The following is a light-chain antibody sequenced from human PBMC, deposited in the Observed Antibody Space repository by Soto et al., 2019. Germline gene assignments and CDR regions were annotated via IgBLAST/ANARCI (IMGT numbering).Light chain of an antibody. CDR2: DVS. V-gene: IGLV2-14*03. CDR1: SSDVGAYDY. J-gene: IGLJ1*01. CDR3: YSYTTSNTYV. Sequence: HSVLTQPASVSGSPGQSITISCTGTSSDVGAYDYVSWYQRHPGKVPQLLIYDVSNRPSGVSNRFSGSKSGNTASLTISGLQAEDEAEYYCYSYTTSNTYVFGTGTKVTVL.